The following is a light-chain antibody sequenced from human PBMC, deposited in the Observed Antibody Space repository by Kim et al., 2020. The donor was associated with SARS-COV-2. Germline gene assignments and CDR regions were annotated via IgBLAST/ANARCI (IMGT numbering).Light chain of an antibody. J-gene: IGLJ7*01. V-gene: IGLV3-21*04. CDR3: QVWDSSSDHSAV. CDR1: NIGSKS. CDR2: YDS. Sequence: SYELTQPPSVSVAPGKTARITCGGNNIGSKSVHWYQQKPGQAPVLVIYYDSDRPSGIPERFSGSNSGNTATLTISRVEAGDEADYYCQVWDSSSDHSAVF.